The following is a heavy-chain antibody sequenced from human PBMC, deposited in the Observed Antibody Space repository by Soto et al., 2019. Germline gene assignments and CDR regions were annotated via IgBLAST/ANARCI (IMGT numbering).Heavy chain of an antibody. J-gene: IGHJ6*03. D-gene: IGHD3-3*01. CDR2: INAGNGNT. CDR3: XXXSXXXSGYXQRGXXXYMDV. CDR1: GYTFTSYA. Sequence: QVXLXXSGAEVXKXXASVKVSCKASGYTFTSYAMHWVRQAPGQRLEWMGWINAGNGNTKYSQKFQGXXXXXRXTXXXXXXXXXXXXXXXXXXXXXXXXXSXXXSGYXQRGXXXYMDVWGKGTTVT. V-gene: IGHV1-3*01.